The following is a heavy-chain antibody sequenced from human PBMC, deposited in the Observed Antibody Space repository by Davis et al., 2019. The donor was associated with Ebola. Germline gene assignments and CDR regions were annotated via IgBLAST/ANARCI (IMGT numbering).Heavy chain of an antibody. CDR1: GFTFSTYG. V-gene: IGHV3-30-3*01. J-gene: IGHJ4*02. Sequence: PGGSLRLSCAASGFTFSTYGFHWVRQAPGKGLEWVAIISYDGSYKNHAESVKGRFTISRDNSKNTLSLQMNSLRVEDTAIYYCARADASIVVVIASFDYWGQGTLVTVSS. CDR2: ISYDGSYK. CDR3: ARADASIVVVIASFDY. D-gene: IGHD3-22*01.